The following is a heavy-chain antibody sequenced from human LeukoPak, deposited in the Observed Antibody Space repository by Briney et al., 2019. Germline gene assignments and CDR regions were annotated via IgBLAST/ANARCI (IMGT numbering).Heavy chain of an antibody. J-gene: IGHJ6*02. Sequence: GASVKVSCKASGYTFTSYGISWVRQAPGQGLEWMGWISAYNGNTNYAQKLQGRVTMTTDTSTSTAYMELRSLRSDDTAVYYCARDGEDVLLWFGGLSSAYYYYGMDVWDQGTTVTVSS. V-gene: IGHV1-18*01. CDR1: GYTFTSYG. CDR3: ARDGEDVLLWFGGLSSAYYYYGMDV. CDR2: ISAYNGNT. D-gene: IGHD3-10*01.